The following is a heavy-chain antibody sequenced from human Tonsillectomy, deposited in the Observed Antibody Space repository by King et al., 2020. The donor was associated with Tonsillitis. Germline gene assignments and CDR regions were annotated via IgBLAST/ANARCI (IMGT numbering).Heavy chain of an antibody. CDR3: ATDRVSVVEWYYYYNGMEV. CDR2: IYYSGSP. J-gene: IGHJ6*04. D-gene: IGHD1-26*01. CDR1: GGSISSGDYY. V-gene: IGHV4-30-4*01. Sequence: VQLQESGPGLVKPSQTLSLTCTVSGGSISSGDYYWSWIRQPPGKGLEWIGYIYYSGSPYYNPSLKSRVTISVDTSKNQFSLKLSSVSAADTAVYFCATDRVSVVEWYYYYNGMEVWGERTTVTVSS.